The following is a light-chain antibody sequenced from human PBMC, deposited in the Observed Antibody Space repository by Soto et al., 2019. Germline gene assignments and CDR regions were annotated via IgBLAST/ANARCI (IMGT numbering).Light chain of an antibody. V-gene: IGKV3D-7*01. J-gene: IGKJ1*01. Sequence: PGERVTLSCRASQSVSSSYLTWYQQKPGQAPRLLIYGASTRATSIPARFSGSGSGTDFTLTISSLNPEDFAVYYCQQYQNLWTFGQGTKVDIK. CDR1: QSVSSSY. CDR3: QQYQNLWT. CDR2: GAS.